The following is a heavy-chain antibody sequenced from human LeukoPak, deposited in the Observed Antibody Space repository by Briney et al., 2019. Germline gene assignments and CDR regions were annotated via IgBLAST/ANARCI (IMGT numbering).Heavy chain of an antibody. D-gene: IGHD4-11*01. CDR3: AREDYSDYFDY. V-gene: IGHV4-59*08. CDR2: ISYSGST. CDR1: GGSISRHY. J-gene: IGHJ4*02. Sequence: SETLSHTCTAPGGSISRHYWSWIRQPPGKGLEWIGYISYSGSTNYNPSLKSRVNISVDTSKNQFSLKLSSVTAADTAVYYCAREDYSDYFDYWGRGTLVTVSS.